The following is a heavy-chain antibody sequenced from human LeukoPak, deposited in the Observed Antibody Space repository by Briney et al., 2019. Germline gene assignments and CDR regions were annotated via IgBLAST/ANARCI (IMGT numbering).Heavy chain of an antibody. Sequence: GGSLRLSCAASGFTFSSYGMHWVRQAPGKGLEWVSAISGSGGSTYYADSVKGRFTISRDNSKNTLYLQMNSLRAEDTAVYYCAKDNNYGDSNWFDPWGQGTLVTVSS. CDR2: ISGSGGST. V-gene: IGHV3-23*01. CDR1: GFTFSSYG. D-gene: IGHD4-17*01. J-gene: IGHJ5*02. CDR3: AKDNNYGDSNWFDP.